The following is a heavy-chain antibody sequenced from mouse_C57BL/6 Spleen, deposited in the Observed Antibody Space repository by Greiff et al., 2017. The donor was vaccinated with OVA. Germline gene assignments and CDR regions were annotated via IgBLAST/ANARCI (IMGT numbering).Heavy chain of an antibody. Sequence: VKLQESGPELVKPGASVKISCKASGYSFTSYYIHWVKQRPGQGLEWIGWIYPGSGNTKYNEKFKGKATLTADTSSSTAYMQLSSLTSEDSAVYYCARETAQVYYFDYWGQGTTLTVSS. V-gene: IGHV1-66*01. J-gene: IGHJ2*01. D-gene: IGHD3-2*02. CDR1: GYSFTSYY. CDR2: IYPGSGNT. CDR3: ARETAQVYYFDY.